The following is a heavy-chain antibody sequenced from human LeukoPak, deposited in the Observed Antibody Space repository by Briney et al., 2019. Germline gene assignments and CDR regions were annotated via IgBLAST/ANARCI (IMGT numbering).Heavy chain of an antibody. V-gene: IGHV3-66*02. D-gene: IGHD6-13*01. CDR2: IYRGGTT. Sequence: GGSLRLSCAASGFTVSDNYMTWVRQAPGRGLEWVSVIYRGGTTYYADSVKGRFTISRDNFKNTLYLQMNSLRAEDTAMYYCARETPSSSSWYIDYWGQGTLVTVSS. J-gene: IGHJ4*02. CDR3: ARETPSSSSWYIDY. CDR1: GFTVSDNY.